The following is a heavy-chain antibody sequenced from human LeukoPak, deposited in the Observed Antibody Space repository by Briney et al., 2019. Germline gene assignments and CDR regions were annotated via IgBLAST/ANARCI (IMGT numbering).Heavy chain of an antibody. J-gene: IGHJ4*02. D-gene: IGHD6-6*01. Sequence: SETLSLTCTVSGGSISSGGYYWSWIRQHPGKGLEWVGEINHSGSTNYNPSLKSRVTISVDTSKNQFSLKLSSVTAADTAVYYCASFVEYYFDYWGQGTLVTVSS. CDR1: GGSISSGGYY. CDR3: ASFVEYYFDY. V-gene: IGHV4-39*07. CDR2: INHSGST.